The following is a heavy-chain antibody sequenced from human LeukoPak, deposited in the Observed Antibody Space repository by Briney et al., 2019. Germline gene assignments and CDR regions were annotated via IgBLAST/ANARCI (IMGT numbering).Heavy chain of an antibody. CDR1: GFTFSRFA. J-gene: IGHJ6*03. D-gene: IGHD3-3*01. CDR3: AMLEGWETYNYYVGV. V-gene: IGHV3-23*01. CDR2: ILNTGDTT. Sequence: PGGSLRLSCAASGFTFSRFAMSWVRQAPGKGLEWVSTILNTGDTTYSPNSVKGRFTISRDNSNNTLYLQMNSLRAEDTAIYYCAMLEGWETYNYYVGVCGKGTTVAVS.